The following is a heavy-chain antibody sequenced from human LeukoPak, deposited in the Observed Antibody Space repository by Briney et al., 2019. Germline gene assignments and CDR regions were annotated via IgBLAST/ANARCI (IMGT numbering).Heavy chain of an antibody. CDR2: IIPIFGTA. V-gene: IGHV1-69*13. D-gene: IGHD3-16*01. CDR3: ASRGRGEPRDAFDI. J-gene: IGHJ3*02. CDR1: GGTFSSYA. Sequence: SVKVSCKASGGTFSSYAISWVRQAPGQGLEWMGGIIPIFGTANYAQKFQGRVTITADESTSTAYMELSSLRSEDTAVYYCASRGRGEPRDAFDIWGQGTMVTVSS.